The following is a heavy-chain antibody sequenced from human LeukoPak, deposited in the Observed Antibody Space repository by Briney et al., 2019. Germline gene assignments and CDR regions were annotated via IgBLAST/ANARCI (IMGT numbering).Heavy chain of an antibody. D-gene: IGHD6-13*01. J-gene: IGHJ4*02. CDR3: ARHSSIWYPFDK. CDR2: ISHSGST. V-gene: IGHV4-59*01. Sequence: SETLSLTCTVSGGSISNYCWSWVRQPPGKELEWIAYISHSGSTDYNPSLKSRATISVDTSKNQFSLRLSSVTAADTAVYFCARHSSIWYPFDKWGQGTLVTVSS. CDR1: GGSISNYC.